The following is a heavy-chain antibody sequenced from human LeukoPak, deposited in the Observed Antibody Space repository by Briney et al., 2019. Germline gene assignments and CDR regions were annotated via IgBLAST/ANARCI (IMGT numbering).Heavy chain of an antibody. CDR1: GYTFTSYD. J-gene: IGHJ4*02. V-gene: IGHV1-46*01. CDR2: IHPDGGST. Sequence: GASVKVSCKASGYTFTSYDINWVRQAPGHGLESMGYIHPDGGSTNYAQKFQGRVTMTSDMSTNTVYMELRSLRSEDTAMYYCARAFNSIQPLDYWGQGTLVTVSS. CDR3: ARAFNSIQPLDY. D-gene: IGHD4-11*01.